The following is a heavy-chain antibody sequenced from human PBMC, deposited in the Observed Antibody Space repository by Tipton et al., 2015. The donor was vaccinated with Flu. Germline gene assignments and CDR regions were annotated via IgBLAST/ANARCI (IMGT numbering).Heavy chain of an antibody. V-gene: IGHV3-7*01. J-gene: IGHJ4*02. CDR1: GFTFSSYW. CDR3: ARYNWNDEEVLDY. Sequence: SLRLSCAASGFTFSSYWMSWVRQAPGKGLEWVANIKQDGSEKYYVDSVKGRFTISRDNAKNSLYLQMNSLRAEDTAVYYCARYNWNDEEVLDYWGQGTLVTVSS. CDR2: IKQDGSEK. D-gene: IGHD1-1*01.